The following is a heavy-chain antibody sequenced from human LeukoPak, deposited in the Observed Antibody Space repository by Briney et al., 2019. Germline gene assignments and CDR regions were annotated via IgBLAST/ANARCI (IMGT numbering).Heavy chain of an antibody. Sequence: ASVKVSCKVSGYTLTELSMYWVRQAPGKGLEWMGGFDPEDGETIYAQKFQGRVTMTEDTFTDTAYMELSGLRSEDTAVYYCATHITGYSSSWLNFDYWGQGTLVTVSS. J-gene: IGHJ4*02. CDR3: ATHITGYSSSWLNFDY. CDR2: FDPEDGET. V-gene: IGHV1-24*01. D-gene: IGHD6-13*01. CDR1: GYTLTELS.